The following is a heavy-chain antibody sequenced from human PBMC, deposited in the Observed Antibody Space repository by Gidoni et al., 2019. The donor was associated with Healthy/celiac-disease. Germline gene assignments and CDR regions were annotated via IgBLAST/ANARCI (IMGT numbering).Heavy chain of an antibody. J-gene: IGHJ4*02. V-gene: IGHV3-53*02. D-gene: IGHD3-22*01. CDR2: IYSGGST. Sequence: EVQLVETGGGLIQPGGSLRLPCAASGFTVSSNYMSWVRQAPGKGLEWVSVIYSGGSTYYADSVKGRFTISRDNSKNTLYLQMNSLRAEDTAVYYCARLAYYYDSTGYYPRDYWGQGTLVTVSS. CDR3: ARLAYYYDSTGYYPRDY. CDR1: GFTVSSNY.